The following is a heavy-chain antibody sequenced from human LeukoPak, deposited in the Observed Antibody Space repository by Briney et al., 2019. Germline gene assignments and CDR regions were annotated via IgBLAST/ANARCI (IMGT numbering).Heavy chain of an antibody. V-gene: IGHV3-53*01. CDR1: GFTVSSNY. Sequence: GGSLRLSCAASGFTVSSNYMSWVRQAPGKGLEWVSVIYSGGSTYYADSVKGRFTISRDNSKNTLYLQMNSLRAEDTAVYYCASGSGSYRTPYYYMDVWGKGTTVTVSS. CDR2: IYSGGST. D-gene: IGHD3-10*01. CDR3: ASGSGSYRTPYYYMDV. J-gene: IGHJ6*03.